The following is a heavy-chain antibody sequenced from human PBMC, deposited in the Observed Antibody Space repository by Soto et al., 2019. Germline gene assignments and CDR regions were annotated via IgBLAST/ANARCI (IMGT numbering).Heavy chain of an antibody. CDR2: IYYAGTS. D-gene: IGHD2-8*01. V-gene: IGHV4-59*08. Sequence: SETLSLTCTVSGGSISPYYWTWIRQPPGKGLEWVGYIYYAGTSSYNPSLKSRVTISLETSNNQLSLQLNSVTPDHTAVYYCVILIGNRVLASWGQGTLVIVSS. J-gene: IGHJ1*01. CDR3: VILIGNRVLAS. CDR1: GGSISPYY.